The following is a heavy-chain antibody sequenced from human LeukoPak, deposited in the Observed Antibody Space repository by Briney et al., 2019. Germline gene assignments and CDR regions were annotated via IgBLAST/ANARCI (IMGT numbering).Heavy chain of an antibody. CDR1: GFTFSSYW. CDR2: IYISGIT. V-gene: IGHV3-66*04. D-gene: IGHD3-10*01. Sequence: GGSLRLSCAASGFTFSSYWMSWVRQAPGKEPEWVALIYISGITKYADSVQGRFTISRDNSKSTLYLQMNSLRAEDTAVYYCAKRSPPYWGQGTLVTVSS. J-gene: IGHJ4*02. CDR3: AKRSPPY.